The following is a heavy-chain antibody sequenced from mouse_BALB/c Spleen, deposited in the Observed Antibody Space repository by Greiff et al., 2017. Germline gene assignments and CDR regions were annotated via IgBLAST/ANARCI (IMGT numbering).Heavy chain of an antibody. CDR1: GFSLTSYG. J-gene: IGHJ3*01. Sequence: VKLQESGPSLVQPSQSLSITCTVSGFSLTSYGVHWVRQSPGKGLEWLGVIWRGGSTDYNAAFMSRLSITKDNSKSQVFFKMNSLQADDTAIYYCAKNDGNYVWFAYWGQGTLVTVSA. CDR3: AKNDGNYVWFAY. D-gene: IGHD2-1*01. CDR2: IWRGGST. V-gene: IGHV2-5-1*01.